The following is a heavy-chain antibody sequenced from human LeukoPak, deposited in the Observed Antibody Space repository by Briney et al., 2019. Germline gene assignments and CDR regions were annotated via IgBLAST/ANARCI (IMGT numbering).Heavy chain of an antibody. CDR2: ISYSGST. J-gene: IGHJ5*02. Sequence: SETLSLTCTVSGGSISNYYWSWIRQPPGKGLEWIGYISYSGSTNYNPSLKSRVTISVDTSKNQFSLKLSSVTAADTAVYYCARGGNIVVVVAATRNWFDPWGQGTLVTVSS. D-gene: IGHD2-15*01. CDR1: GGSISNYY. CDR3: ARGGNIVVVVAATRNWFDP. V-gene: IGHV4-59*12.